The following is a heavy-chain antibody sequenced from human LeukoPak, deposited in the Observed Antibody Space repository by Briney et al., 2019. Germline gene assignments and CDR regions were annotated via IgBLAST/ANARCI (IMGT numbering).Heavy chain of an antibody. J-gene: IGHJ4*02. V-gene: IGHV4-59*01. Sequence: SETLSLTCTVSGGSISSYYWSWIRQPPGKGLEWIRYIYYSGSTNYNPSLKSRVTISVDTSKNQFSLKLSSVTAADTAVYYCARAPTTVEYYFDYWGQGTLVTVSS. CDR2: IYYSGST. CDR3: ARAPTTVEYYFDY. CDR1: GGSISSYY. D-gene: IGHD4-23*01.